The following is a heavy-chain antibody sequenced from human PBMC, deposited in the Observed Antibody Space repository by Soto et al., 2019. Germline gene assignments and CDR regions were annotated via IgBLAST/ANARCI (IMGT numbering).Heavy chain of an antibody. CDR2: ISYDGSNK. V-gene: IGHV3-30*18. Sequence: QVQLVESGGGVVQPGRSLRLSCAASGFTFSSYGMQWVRQAPGKGLEWVAVISYDGSNKYYADSVKGRFTISRDNSKNTLYLQMNSLRAEDTAVYYCAKAVAAARYYYYYYGMDVWGQGTTVTVSS. CDR1: GFTFSSYG. CDR3: AKAVAAARYYYYYYGMDV. J-gene: IGHJ6*02. D-gene: IGHD6-19*01.